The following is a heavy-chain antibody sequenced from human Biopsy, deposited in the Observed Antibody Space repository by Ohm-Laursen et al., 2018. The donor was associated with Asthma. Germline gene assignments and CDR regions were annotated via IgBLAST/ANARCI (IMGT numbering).Heavy chain of an antibody. J-gene: IGHJ4*02. CDR3: TSETGHSYGSGSEYYFDY. Sequence: SSVKVSCKASGGTFNYAITWVRQAPGQGLEWMGGIIPIFGTTNYAQKFKGRVTITADESSSTAYMELSSLRSEDTAVYYCTSETGHSYGSGSEYYFDYWGLGTLVTVSS. D-gene: IGHD3-10*01. CDR1: GGTFNYA. CDR2: IIPIFGTT. V-gene: IGHV1-69*01.